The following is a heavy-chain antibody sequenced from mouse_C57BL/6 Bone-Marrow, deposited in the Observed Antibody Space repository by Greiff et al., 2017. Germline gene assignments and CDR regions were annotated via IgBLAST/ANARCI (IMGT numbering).Heavy chain of an antibody. J-gene: IGHJ3*01. Sequence: VQLQQSGAELVRPGASVKLSCKASGYTFTSYGISWVKQRTGQGLEWIGEIYPRNGNTYYNEKFKGKATMTADTSSSTAYMELRSLTSEESAVXFCTRVFAYWGQGTLVTVSA. CDR1: GYTFTSYG. CDR2: IYPRNGNT. CDR3: TRVFAY. V-gene: IGHV1-81*01.